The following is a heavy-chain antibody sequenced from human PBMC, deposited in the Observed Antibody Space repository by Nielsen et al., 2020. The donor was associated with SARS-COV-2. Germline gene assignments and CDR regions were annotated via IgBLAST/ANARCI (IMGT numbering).Heavy chain of an antibody. CDR1: GYTFTSYY. J-gene: IGHJ6*02. D-gene: IGHD1-20*01. CDR3: ARDRSKRLRYNWNYEYYGMDV. Sequence: ASVNVSCKASGYTFTSYYMHWVRQAPGQGLEWMGIINPSGGSTSYAQKFQGRVTMTRDTSTSTVYMELSSLRSEDTAVYYCARDRSKRLRYNWNYEYYGMDVWGQGTTVTVSS. V-gene: IGHV1-46*01. CDR2: INPSGGST.